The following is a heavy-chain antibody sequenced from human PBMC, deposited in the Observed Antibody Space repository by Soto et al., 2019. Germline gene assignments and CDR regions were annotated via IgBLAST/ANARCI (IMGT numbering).Heavy chain of an antibody. CDR1: GFTFSGYE. Sequence: GGSLRLSCAASGFTFSGYEMNWVRQAPGKGLEWLSYISSSSRITYYADSVKGRFTVSRDNAKNSLYLQMNSLRDEDTAVYYCARDQDIVVAPGAYGMDVWGQGTTVTVSS. D-gene: IGHD2-2*01. J-gene: IGHJ6*02. CDR3: ARDQDIVVAPGAYGMDV. CDR2: ISSSSRIT. V-gene: IGHV3-48*02.